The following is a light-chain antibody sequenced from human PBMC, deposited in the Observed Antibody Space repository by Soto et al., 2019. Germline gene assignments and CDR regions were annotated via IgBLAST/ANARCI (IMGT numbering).Light chain of an antibody. Sequence: QPVLTQPPSASGTPGQRVIVSCSGSGSNIGSNTVNWYQQLPGTAPKLLIYNNNQRPSGVPDRFSGSKSGTSGSLAISGLQSEDEADYYCAVWDDSLNGWVFGGGTQLTVL. V-gene: IGLV1-44*01. J-gene: IGLJ7*01. CDR2: NNN. CDR3: AVWDDSLNGWV. CDR1: GSNIGSNT.